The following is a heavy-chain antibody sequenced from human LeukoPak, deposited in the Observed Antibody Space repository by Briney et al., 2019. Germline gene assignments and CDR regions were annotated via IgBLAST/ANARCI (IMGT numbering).Heavy chain of an antibody. CDR2: IYYSGST. V-gene: IGHV4-31*03. Sequence: SETLSLTCTVSGGFISSGGYSWSWIRQHPGKGLEWIGYIYYSGSTYYNPSLKSRVTISVDTSKNQFSLKLSSVTAADTAVYYCAGRRGYSGYDDDDYWGQGTLVTVSS. CDR1: GGFISSGGYS. CDR3: AGRRGYSGYDDDDY. D-gene: IGHD5-12*01. J-gene: IGHJ4*02.